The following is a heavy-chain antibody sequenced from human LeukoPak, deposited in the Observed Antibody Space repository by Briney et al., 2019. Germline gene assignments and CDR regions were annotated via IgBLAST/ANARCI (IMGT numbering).Heavy chain of an antibody. V-gene: IGHV1-2*02. Sequence: ASVKVSCKASGYTFTGYYMHWVRQAPGQGLEWMGWINPNSGGTNYAQKFQGRVTMTRDTSISTAYMELSRLRSDDTAVYYCAIDAGDTYYFDYWGQGTLVTVSS. CDR3: AIDAGDTYYFDY. D-gene: IGHD7-27*01. CDR2: INPNSGGT. CDR1: GYTFTGYY. J-gene: IGHJ4*02.